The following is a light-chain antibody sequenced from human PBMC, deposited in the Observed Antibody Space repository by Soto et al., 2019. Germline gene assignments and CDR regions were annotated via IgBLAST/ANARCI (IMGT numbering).Light chain of an antibody. V-gene: IGLV1-44*01. CDR3: AIWDLTLSAWV. CDR2: SND. Sequence: QSVLTQPPSASGTPGQRVTISCSGTTSNIGSNTVSWYHHLPGTAPKLLIYSNDQRPSGVSDRFSGSKSGTSASLAISGLQSEDEADYYCAIWDLTLSAWVFGGGTQLTVL. CDR1: TSNIGSNT. J-gene: IGLJ7*01.